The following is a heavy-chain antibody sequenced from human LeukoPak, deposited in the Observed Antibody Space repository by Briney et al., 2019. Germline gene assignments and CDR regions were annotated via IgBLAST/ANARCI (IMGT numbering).Heavy chain of an antibody. V-gene: IGHV4-59*01. Sequence: SETLSLTCTVSGGSISSYYWSWIRQPPGKGLEWIGYIYYSGSTNYNPSLKSRVTISVDTSKNQFSLKLSSVTAADTAVYYCAREATYYYDSSGSTHLLGDAFDIWGQGTMVTVSS. CDR1: GGSISSYY. J-gene: IGHJ3*02. CDR3: AREATYYYDSSGSTHLLGDAFDI. D-gene: IGHD3-22*01. CDR2: IYYSGST.